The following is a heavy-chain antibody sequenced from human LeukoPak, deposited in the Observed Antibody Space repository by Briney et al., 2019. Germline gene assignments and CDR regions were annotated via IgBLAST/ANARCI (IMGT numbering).Heavy chain of an antibody. CDR3: ARVVDTAMQGWAFDI. V-gene: IGHV4-31*02. Sequence: YISYSASTYYNPSLKSRVTISVDTSKNQFSLKLSSVTAADTAVYYCARVVDTAMQGWAFDIWGQGTMVTVSS. CDR2: ISYSAST. D-gene: IGHD5-18*01. J-gene: IGHJ3*02.